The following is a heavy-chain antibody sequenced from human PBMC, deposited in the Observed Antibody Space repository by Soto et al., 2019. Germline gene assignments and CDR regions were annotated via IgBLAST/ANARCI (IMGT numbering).Heavy chain of an antibody. V-gene: IGHV3-23*01. CDR3: ARQIVGTTTPLVNY. J-gene: IGHJ4*02. CDR2: ISGSGGST. CDR1: GFTFSTFA. Sequence: GGSLTLSCAASGFTFSTFAMNWVRQAPGKGLEWVSVISGSGGSTDYADSVKGRFIISRDNSKNTLYLQMNSLRAEDTAVYYCARQIVGTTTPLVNYWGQGTLVTVSS. D-gene: IGHD1-26*01.